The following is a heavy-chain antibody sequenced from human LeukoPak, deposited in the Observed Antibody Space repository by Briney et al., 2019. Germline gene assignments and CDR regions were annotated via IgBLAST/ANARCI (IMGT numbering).Heavy chain of an antibody. Sequence: GGSLRLSCAASGFTFSSYSMNWVRQAPGKGLEWVAYISSSSGTIYYTDSVKGGFTIYRDNAKNSVCVQMRSLSGGDTAIYHCARDQGFRYFDPWGQGTLVTVSS. D-gene: IGHD3-16*02. CDR3: ARDQGFRYFDP. J-gene: IGHJ5*02. CDR1: GFTFSSYS. CDR2: ISSSSGTI. V-gene: IGHV3-48*01.